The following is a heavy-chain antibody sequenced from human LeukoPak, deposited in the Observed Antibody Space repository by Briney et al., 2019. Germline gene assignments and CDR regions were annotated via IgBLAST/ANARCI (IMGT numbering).Heavy chain of an antibody. CDR1: GGSISSYY. Sequence: PSETLSLTCTVSGGSISSYYWSWIRQPPGKGLEWIGYIYYSGSTNYNPSLKSRVTISVDTSKNQFSLKLSSVTAADTAVYYCARGRVWDIVVVPAAIDRYFDYWGQGTLVTVSS. D-gene: IGHD2-2*02. J-gene: IGHJ4*02. CDR2: IYYSGST. V-gene: IGHV4-59*12. CDR3: ARGRVWDIVVVPAAIDRYFDY.